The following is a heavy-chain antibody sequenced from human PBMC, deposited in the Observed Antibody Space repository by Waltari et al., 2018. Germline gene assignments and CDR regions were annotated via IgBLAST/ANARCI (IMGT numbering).Heavy chain of an antibody. CDR1: GYTLTDIS. D-gene: IGHD3-16*01. V-gene: IGHV1-24*01. CDR3: ATEDLENVGGRTYAAFHI. CDR2: FASDDGET. J-gene: IGHJ3*02. Sequence: QVQLVQSGAEVKKPGASVKVSCKVSGYTLTDISILWVRQAPGKGLEWMGGFASDDGETNFEQKFQGRFTLTEDTSTETAYLELSSLRSEDTAVYYCATEDLENVGGRTYAAFHIWGQGTMVTVSS.